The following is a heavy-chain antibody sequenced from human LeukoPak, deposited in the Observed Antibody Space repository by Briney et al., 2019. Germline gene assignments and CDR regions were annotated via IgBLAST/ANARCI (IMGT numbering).Heavy chain of an antibody. Sequence: PGGSLRLSCAASGFTFSRVWMNWVRQAPGKGLEWVANIEQDGSEEYYVDSVKGRFTISRDNANHSLFLQMNSLRAEDTAVYYCAREASITMVRGPMLYYYGYYMDVWGKGTTVTVSS. CDR2: IEQDGSEE. CDR1: GFTFSRVW. D-gene: IGHD3-10*01. CDR3: AREASITMVRGPMLYYYGYYMDV. J-gene: IGHJ6*03. V-gene: IGHV3-7*01.